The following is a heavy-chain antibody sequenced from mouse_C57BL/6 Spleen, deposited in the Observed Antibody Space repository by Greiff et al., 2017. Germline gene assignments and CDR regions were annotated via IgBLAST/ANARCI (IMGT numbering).Heavy chain of an antibody. Sequence: VQLQQPGTELVKPGASVKLSCKASGYTFTSYWMHWVKQRPGQGLEWIGNINPNNGGTNYNEKFKSKATLTVDKSSSTADMQLSSLTSEDSAVYYCARDGYYVSYYFDYWGQGTTLTVSS. V-gene: IGHV1-53*01. CDR1: GYTFTSYW. J-gene: IGHJ2*01. CDR3: ARDGYYVSYYFDY. CDR2: INPNNGGT. D-gene: IGHD2-3*01.